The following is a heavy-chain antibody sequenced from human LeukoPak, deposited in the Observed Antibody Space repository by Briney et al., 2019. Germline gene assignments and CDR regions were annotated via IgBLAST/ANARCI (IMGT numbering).Heavy chain of an antibody. CDR1: GFTFRSYE. J-gene: IGHJ4*02. CDR3: ASGRYCSSTSCRDY. Sequence: GGSLRLSCTASGFTFRSYEMNWVRQTPGKGLEWVSAISGSGGSTYYADSVKGRFTISRDNSKNTLYLQMNSLRAEDTAVYYCASGRYCSSTSCRDYWGQGTLVTVSS. CDR2: ISGSGGST. D-gene: IGHD2-2*01. V-gene: IGHV3-23*01.